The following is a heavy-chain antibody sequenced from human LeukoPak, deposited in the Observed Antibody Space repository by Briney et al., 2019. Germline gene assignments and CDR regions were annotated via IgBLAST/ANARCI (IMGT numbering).Heavy chain of an antibody. CDR1: GGTFSSYA. V-gene: IGHV1-69*04. CDR2: IIPILGIA. Sequence: GASVKVSCKASGGTFSSYAISWVRQAPGQGLEWMGRIIPILGIANYAQKFQGRVTITADKSTSTAYMELSSLRSEDTAVYYCARVRRVAAAGFDYWGQGTLVTVSS. CDR3: ARVRRVAAAGFDY. D-gene: IGHD6-13*01. J-gene: IGHJ4*02.